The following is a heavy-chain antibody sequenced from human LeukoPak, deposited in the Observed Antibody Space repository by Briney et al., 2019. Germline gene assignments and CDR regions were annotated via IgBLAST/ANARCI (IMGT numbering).Heavy chain of an antibody. CDR1: GFTFSSYA. CDR2: ISYDGSNK. J-gene: IGHJ4*02. CDR3: AREAYGDLYFDY. Sequence: GGSLRLSCAASGFTFSSYAMHWVRQAPGKGLEWVAVISYDGSNKYYADSVKARFTISRDNSKNTLYVQMNSLRTEDTAVYYCAREAYGDLYFDYWGQGTLVTVSS. D-gene: IGHD4-17*01. V-gene: IGHV3-30-3*01.